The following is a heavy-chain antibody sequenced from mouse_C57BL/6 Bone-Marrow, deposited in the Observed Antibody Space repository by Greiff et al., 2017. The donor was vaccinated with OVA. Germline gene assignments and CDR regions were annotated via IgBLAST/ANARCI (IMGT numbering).Heavy chain of an antibody. D-gene: IGHD2-4*01. V-gene: IGHV1-69*01. Sequence: QVQLQQPGAELVMPGASVKLSCKASGYTFTSYWMHWVKQRPGQGLEWIGEIDPSDSYTNYNQQFKGKSTLTVDKSSSTAYMQLSSLTSEDSAVYYCARLGGIYYDYDGFAYWGQGTLVTVSA. CDR2: IDPSDSYT. J-gene: IGHJ3*01. CDR1: GYTFTSYW. CDR3: ARLGGIYYDYDGFAY.